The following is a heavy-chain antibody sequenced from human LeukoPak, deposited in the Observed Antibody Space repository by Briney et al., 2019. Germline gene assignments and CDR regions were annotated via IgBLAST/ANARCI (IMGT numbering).Heavy chain of an antibody. Sequence: GGSLRLSCAASGFTVSSNYMNWVRQAPGKGLEWVSVIYSDGSTYYTDSVKGRFTISRDSSENTLYLQMNSLRAEDTAVYYCTRGSKGYWGQGTLVTVSS. J-gene: IGHJ4*02. CDR2: IYSDGST. CDR3: TRGSKGY. V-gene: IGHV3-66*01. CDR1: GFTVSSNY.